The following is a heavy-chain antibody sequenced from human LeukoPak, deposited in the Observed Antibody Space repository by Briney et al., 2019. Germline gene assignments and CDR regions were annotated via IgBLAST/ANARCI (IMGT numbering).Heavy chain of an antibody. CDR1: GYTLTELS. J-gene: IGHJ6*02. D-gene: IGHD6-6*01. CDR2: FDPEDGET. V-gene: IGHV1-24*01. Sequence: ASVKVSCKVSGYTLTELSMHWVRQAPGKGPEWMGGFDPEDGETIYAQKFQGRVTMTEDTSTDTAYMELSSLRSEDTAVYYCATVIAARGGYYYGMDVWGQGTTVTVSS. CDR3: ATVIAARGGYYYGMDV.